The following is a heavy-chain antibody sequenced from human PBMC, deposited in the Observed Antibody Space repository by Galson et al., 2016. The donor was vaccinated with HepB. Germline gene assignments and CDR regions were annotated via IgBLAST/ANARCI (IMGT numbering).Heavy chain of an antibody. V-gene: IGHV1-69*13. J-gene: IGHJ4*02. Sequence: SVKVSCKASGGTFRNYRIDWVRQAPGQGLEWMGGIIPMSGTPNYAQKFQVRVAFTADESTSTAYMEVSSLRFEDTAVYYCARGGPSNQALLFPEPLRTWGQGTRVTVSS. CDR2: IIPMSGTP. CDR1: GGTFRNYR. CDR3: ARGGPSNQALLFPEPLRT. D-gene: IGHD1-14*01.